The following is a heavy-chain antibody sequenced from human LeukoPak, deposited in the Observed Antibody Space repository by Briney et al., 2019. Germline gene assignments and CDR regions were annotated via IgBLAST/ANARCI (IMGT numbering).Heavy chain of an antibody. CDR3: ASLPYYYDSRKTLIDY. J-gene: IGHJ4*02. CDR2: IIPIFGTA. Sequence: GASVKVSCKASGGTFSSYAISWVRQAPGQGLEWMGGIIPIFGTANYAQKFQGRVTITADESTSTAYMELSSLRSEDTAVYYCASLPYYYDSRKTLIDYWGQGTLVTVSS. V-gene: IGHV1-69*13. D-gene: IGHD3-22*01. CDR1: GGTFSSYA.